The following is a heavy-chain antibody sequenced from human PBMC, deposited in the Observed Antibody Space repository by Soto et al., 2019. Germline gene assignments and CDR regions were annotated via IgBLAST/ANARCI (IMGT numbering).Heavy chain of an antibody. V-gene: IGHV2-5*02. Sequence: QITLKESGPTLVRPTQTLTLTCTFSGFSLSTSGVGVGWNRYPPGKALAWLALIYCDDDKRYSPSLKSRLTITKLTSKTQVVLTMTNMDPVDTATYYCAHSRCGGDCLQSYSSHYYYGMDVWGQGTTVTGSS. D-gene: IGHD2-21*02. CDR3: AHSRCGGDCLQSYSSHYYYGMDV. CDR2: IYCDDDK. J-gene: IGHJ6*02. CDR1: GFSLSTSGVG.